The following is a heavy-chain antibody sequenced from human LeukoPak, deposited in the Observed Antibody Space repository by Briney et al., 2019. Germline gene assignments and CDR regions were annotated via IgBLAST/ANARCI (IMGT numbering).Heavy chain of an antibody. CDR3: ARHLRYSSSSVDYFDY. CDR1: GGSISSYY. CDR2: IYTSGST. V-gene: IGHV4-4*09. J-gene: IGHJ4*02. Sequence: SETLSLTCTVSGGSISSYYGSWIRQPPGKGLEWIGYIYTSGSTNYNPSLKSRVTISVDTSKNQFSLKLSSVTAADTAVYYCARHLRYSSSSVDYFDYWGQGTLVTVSS. D-gene: IGHD6-6*01.